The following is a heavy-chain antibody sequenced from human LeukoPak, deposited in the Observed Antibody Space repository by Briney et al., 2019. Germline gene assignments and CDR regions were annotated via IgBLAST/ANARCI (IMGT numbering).Heavy chain of an antibody. CDR2: ISSSGGST. V-gene: IGHV3-23*01. J-gene: IGHJ4*02. Sequence: GGSLRLSCAASGFTFSSYSMSWVRQAPGKGLEWVSTISSSGGSTDYTDSVKGRFTISRDNSKNTLYLQMNSLRAEDTAVYYCAKKMSITAASQVDYWGQGTLVTVSS. CDR3: AKKMSITAASQVDY. D-gene: IGHD1-20*01. CDR1: GFTFSSYS.